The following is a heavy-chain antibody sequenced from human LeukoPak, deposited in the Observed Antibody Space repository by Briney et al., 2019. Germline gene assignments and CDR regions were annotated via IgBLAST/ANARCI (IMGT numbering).Heavy chain of an antibody. CDR2: INTDTGNP. Sequence: ASVKVSCKASGYTFTSYAMNWVRQAPGQGLEWMGWINTDTGNPTYAQGFTGRFVFSLDTSVSTAYLQISSLKTEDTAVYYCARRSMVQHLDVWGKGTTVTVSS. CDR1: GYTFTSYA. D-gene: IGHD3-10*01. V-gene: IGHV7-4-1*02. CDR3: ARRSMVQHLDV. J-gene: IGHJ6*04.